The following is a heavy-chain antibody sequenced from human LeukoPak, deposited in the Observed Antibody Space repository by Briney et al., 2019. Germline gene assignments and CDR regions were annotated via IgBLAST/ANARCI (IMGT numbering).Heavy chain of an antibody. D-gene: IGHD3-10*01. Sequence: SSETLSLTCTVSGGSISSYYWSWIRQPPGKGLEWIGEINHSGSTNYNPSLKSRVTISVDTSKNQFSLKLSSVTAADTAVYYCARRTGRGVAITYGMDVWGQGTTVTVSS. CDR1: GGSISSYY. CDR2: INHSGST. J-gene: IGHJ6*02. CDR3: ARRTGRGVAITYGMDV. V-gene: IGHV4-34*01.